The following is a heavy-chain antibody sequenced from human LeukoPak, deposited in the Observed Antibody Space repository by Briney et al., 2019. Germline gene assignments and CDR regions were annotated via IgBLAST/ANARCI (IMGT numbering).Heavy chain of an antibody. D-gene: IGHD3-10*01. V-gene: IGHV3-48*04. Sequence: GGSLRLSCAASGFTFSSYWMHWVRQAPGKGLEWVSYITSSGSTMYYADSVKGRFTVSRDNAKNSLYLQMNSLSAEDTAVYYCAREDLGQGLLSFGESSQPITSWGQGTLVTVSS. CDR3: AREDLGQGLLSFGESSQPITS. CDR1: GFTFSSYW. J-gene: IGHJ4*02. CDR2: ITSSGSTM.